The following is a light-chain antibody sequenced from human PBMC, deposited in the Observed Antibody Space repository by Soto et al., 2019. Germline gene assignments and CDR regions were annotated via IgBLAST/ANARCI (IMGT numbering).Light chain of an antibody. J-gene: IGKJ1*01. CDR1: QSVSNNY. V-gene: IGKV3-20*01. CDR2: GAS. Sequence: VLSQSPGRLSLSPGERATLSCRSSQSVSNNYLAWYQQKPGQAPRLLIYGASSRATGIPDRFSGSGSGTDFTLTISRLEPEDFAVYYCQQYGSSPGTFGQGTKVDI. CDR3: QQYGSSPGT.